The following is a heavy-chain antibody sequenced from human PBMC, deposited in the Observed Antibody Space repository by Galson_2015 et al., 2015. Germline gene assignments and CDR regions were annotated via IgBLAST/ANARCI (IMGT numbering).Heavy chain of an antibody. CDR2: ISSSSSTI. J-gene: IGHJ4*02. CDR1: GFTFSSYS. Sequence: SLRLSCAASGFTFSSYSMNWVRQAPGKGLEWVSYISSSSSTIYYADSVKGRFTISRDNAKNSLYLQMNSLRDEDTAVYYCARVFYDSGGSECDYWGQGTLVTVSS. D-gene: IGHD3-22*01. CDR3: ARVFYDSGGSECDY. V-gene: IGHV3-48*02.